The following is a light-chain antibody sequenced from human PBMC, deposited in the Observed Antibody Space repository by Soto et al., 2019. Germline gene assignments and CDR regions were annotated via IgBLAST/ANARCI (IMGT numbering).Light chain of an antibody. CDR1: QSVSSSY. J-gene: IGKJ5*01. CDR3: QQYGTSPRSIT. CDR2: GAS. V-gene: IGKV3-20*01. Sequence: EIVLTQSPGTLSLSPGERATLSCRASQSVSSSYLAWYQQKPGQAPRLLIYGASSRATGIPDRFSGGGSGTDFTLTINKLEPEDFAVYYCQQYGTSPRSITFGQGTRLEIK.